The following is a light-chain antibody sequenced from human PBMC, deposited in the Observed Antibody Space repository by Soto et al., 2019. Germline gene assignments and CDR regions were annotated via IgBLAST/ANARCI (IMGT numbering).Light chain of an antibody. CDR2: EVN. Sequence: QSALTQPASVSGSPGQSITISCTGISSDTGAHNYVSWYQHHPGKAPKLMVYEVNYRPSGVSDRFSGSKSGNTASLTISGLRSEDEADYYCASWDDSLSAWVFGGGTKLTVL. V-gene: IGLV2-14*01. CDR3: ASWDDSLSAWV. J-gene: IGLJ3*02. CDR1: SSDTGAHNY.